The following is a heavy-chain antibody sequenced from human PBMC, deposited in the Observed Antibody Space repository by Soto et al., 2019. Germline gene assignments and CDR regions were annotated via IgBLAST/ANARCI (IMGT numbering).Heavy chain of an antibody. CDR2: ISYDGSNK. Sequence: GGSLRLSCAASGFTFSSYAMHWVRQAPGKGLEWVAVISYDGSNKYYADSVKGRFTISRDNSKNTLYLQMNSLRAEDTAVYYCAKDLGDSSGYYPAAHDAFDIWGQGTMVT. CDR1: GFTFSSYA. D-gene: IGHD3-22*01. J-gene: IGHJ3*02. CDR3: AKDLGDSSGYYPAAHDAFDI. V-gene: IGHV3-30-3*01.